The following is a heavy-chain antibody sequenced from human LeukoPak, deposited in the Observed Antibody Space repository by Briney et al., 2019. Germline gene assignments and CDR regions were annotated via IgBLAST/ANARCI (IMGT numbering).Heavy chain of an antibody. Sequence: GGSLRLSCAASGFTFDDYAMHWVRQAPGKGLEWVALISFDGSEKYYAESVKGRFTISRDNSKSTLYLQMNSVRVEDTAVYFCAKDVKMFRGPMIMRHFDYWGQGTLVTVSS. CDR2: ISFDGSEK. J-gene: IGHJ4*02. V-gene: IGHV3-30*18. CDR1: GFTFDDYA. CDR3: AKDVKMFRGPMIMRHFDY. D-gene: IGHD3-10*01.